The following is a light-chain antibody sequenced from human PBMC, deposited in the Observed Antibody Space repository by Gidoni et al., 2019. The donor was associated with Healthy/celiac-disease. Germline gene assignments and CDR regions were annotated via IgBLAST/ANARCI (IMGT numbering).Light chain of an antibody. J-gene: IGLJ1*01. V-gene: IGLV1-47*01. Sequence: QSVLTQPPSASGTPGQRVTISCSGSSPNIGSNYVYWYQQLPGTAPKLLIYRNNQRPSGVPDRFSGSKSGTSASLAISGLRSEDEADYYCAAWDDSLSVPYVFGTGTKVTVL. CDR3: AAWDDSLSVPYV. CDR1: SPNIGSNY. CDR2: RNN.